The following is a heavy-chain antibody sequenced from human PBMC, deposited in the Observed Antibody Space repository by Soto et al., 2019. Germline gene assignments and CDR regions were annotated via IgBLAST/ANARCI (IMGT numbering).Heavy chain of an antibody. CDR1: GYTFTSYA. Sequence: ASVKVSCKASGYTFTSYATHWVRQAPGQRLEWMGWINAGNGNTKYSQKFQGRVTITRDTSASTAYMEPSSLRSEDTAVYYCASAPAPGSHDYVWGSYRRNWFDPWGQGTLVTVSS. D-gene: IGHD3-16*02. J-gene: IGHJ5*02. V-gene: IGHV1-3*01. CDR2: INAGNGNT. CDR3: ASAPAPGSHDYVWGSYRRNWFDP.